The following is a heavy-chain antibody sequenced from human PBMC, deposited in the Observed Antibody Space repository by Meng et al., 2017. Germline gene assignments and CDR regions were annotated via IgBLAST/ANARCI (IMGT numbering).Heavy chain of an antibody. CDR2: ISGSGGST. V-gene: IGHV3-23*01. CDR1: GFTFSSYA. Sequence: GESLKISCAASGFTFSSYAMSWVRQAPGKGLEWVSAISGSGGSTYYADSVKGRFTISRDNSKNTLYLQMNSLRAEDTAVYYCAKDEYYDSWSGSGAFDIWGQGTMVTVSS. D-gene: IGHD3-3*01. J-gene: IGHJ3*02. CDR3: AKDEYYDSWSGSGAFDI.